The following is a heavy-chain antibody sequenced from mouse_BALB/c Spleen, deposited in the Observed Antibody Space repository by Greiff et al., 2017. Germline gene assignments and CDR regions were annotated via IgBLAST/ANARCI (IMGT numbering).Heavy chain of an antibody. D-gene: IGHD1-1*01. J-gene: IGHJ4*01. CDR2: ISSGSSTI. CDR1: GFTFSSFG. Sequence: EVQVVESGGGLVQPGGSRKLSCAASGFTFSSFGMHWVRQAPEKGLEWVAYISSGSSTIYYADTVKGRFTISRDNPKNTLFLQMTSLRSEDTAMYYCARGGITTVVRYYAMDYWGQGTSVTVSS. CDR3: ARGGITTVVRYYAMDY. V-gene: IGHV5-17*02.